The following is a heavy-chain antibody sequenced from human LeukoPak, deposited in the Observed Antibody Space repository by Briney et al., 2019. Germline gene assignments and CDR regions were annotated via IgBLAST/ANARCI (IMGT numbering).Heavy chain of an antibody. CDR2: IYPSGST. CDR3: ARSSGHDFDY. CDR1: SGSLSSFY. D-gene: IGHD5-12*01. Sequence: SETLSLTCTVSSGSLSSFYWNWIRQPAGKGLEWVGRIYPSGSTDYNASLKSRVTMSVDTSKKQSSLKLNSVTAADPAVYYCARSSGHDFDYWGQGILVTVSS. V-gene: IGHV4-4*07. J-gene: IGHJ4*02.